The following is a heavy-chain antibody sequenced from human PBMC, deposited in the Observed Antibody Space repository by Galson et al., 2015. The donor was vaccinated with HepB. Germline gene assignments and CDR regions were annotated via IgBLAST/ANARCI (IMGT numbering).Heavy chain of an antibody. D-gene: IGHD3-3*01. J-gene: IGHJ6*02. CDR3: TAGATYYDCWSGHDTYNGVAI. CDR1: GFTFTNAW. Sequence: SLRLSCAASGFTFTNAWMSWVRQAPGKGLEWVGRLKSESSGGASDYAAPAKGRFSISRDDSKNTVYLQMNSLKTEDTAGYYCTAGATYYDCWSGHDTYNGVAIWGQGTTVTVSS. V-gene: IGHV3-15*01. CDR2: LKSESSGGAS.